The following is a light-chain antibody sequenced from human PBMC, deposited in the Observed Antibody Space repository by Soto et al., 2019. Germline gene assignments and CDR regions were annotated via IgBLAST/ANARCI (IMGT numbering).Light chain of an antibody. CDR1: QSSSRL. CDR3: QRYNSYSLT. J-gene: IGKJ5*01. V-gene: IGKV1-5*03. CDR2: KAS. Sequence: DIQMTQSPSTLSASVGDRVTITCRASQSSSRLLAWYQQKPGQATKLLIYKASSLESGVRSRFSGSGSGTEFTLTISSLQPDDFATYYCQRYNSYSLTFGQGTRLEIK.